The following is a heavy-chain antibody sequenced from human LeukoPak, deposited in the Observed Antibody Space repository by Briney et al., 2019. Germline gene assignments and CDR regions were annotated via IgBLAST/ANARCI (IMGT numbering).Heavy chain of an antibody. J-gene: IGHJ4*02. V-gene: IGHV1-24*01. D-gene: IGHD3-16*01. CDR3: ATDSEPRRMLGAYYFDY. Sequence: ASVKVSCKVSGYTLTDLSIHWVRQAPGKGLEWMGGFDPEDDETIYAQKFQGRVTMTEDTSTDTAYMELSSLRSEDTAVYYCATDSEPRRMLGAYYFDYWGQGTLVTVSS. CDR1: GYTLTDLS. CDR2: FDPEDDET.